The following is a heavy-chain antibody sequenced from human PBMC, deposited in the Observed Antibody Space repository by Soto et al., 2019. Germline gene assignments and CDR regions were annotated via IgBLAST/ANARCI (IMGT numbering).Heavy chain of an antibody. J-gene: IGHJ4*02. CDR2: IVVGSGHP. D-gene: IGHD2-15*01. CDR3: GADSRYCSGGNCEDY. V-gene: IGHV1-58*02. CDR1: GFTFTSSA. Sequence: QMQLVQSGPEVKKPGTSVKVSCKASGFTFTSSAMQWVRQARGQRLEWIGWIVVGSGHPNYAQKFQERVTSTRDLSTGTAYMEPSTLSAEAAAVYYCGADSRYCSGGNCEDYWGQGTLVTVSS.